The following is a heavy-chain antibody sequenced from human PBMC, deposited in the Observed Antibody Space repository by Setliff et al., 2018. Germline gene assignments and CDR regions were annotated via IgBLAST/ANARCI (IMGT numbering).Heavy chain of an antibody. D-gene: IGHD2-15*01. J-gene: IGHJ3*02. CDR3: ARGYCSGGSCYSGLPSAFDI. CDR2: MNPNSGNT. CDR1: GYTFTSYD. Sequence: GASVKVSCKASGYTFTSYDINWVRQATGQGLEWMGWMNPNSGNTGYAQKFQGRVTITRNTSISTAYMELSSLRSEDTAVYYCARGYCSGGSCYSGLPSAFDIGGQGTMVTVSS. V-gene: IGHV1-8*03.